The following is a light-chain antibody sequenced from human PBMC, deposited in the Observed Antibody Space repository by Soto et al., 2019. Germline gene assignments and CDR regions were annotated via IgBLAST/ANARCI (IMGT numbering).Light chain of an antibody. CDR3: QQYNSYSWT. J-gene: IGKJ1*01. CDR1: HISSSW. CDR2: DAS. V-gene: IGKV1-5*01. Sequence: DIQMTQSPYTLSASVGDRVTITCRASHISSSWLAWYQQKPGKAPKLLIYDASSLESGVPSRFSGSGSGTEFTLTISSLQPDDFATYYCQQYNSYSWTFGQGTKVDNK.